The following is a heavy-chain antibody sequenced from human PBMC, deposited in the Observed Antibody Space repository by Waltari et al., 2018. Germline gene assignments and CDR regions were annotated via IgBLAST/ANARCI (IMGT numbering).Heavy chain of an antibody. CDR3: ARIEWFYFDY. CDR1: GFTFSSYE. V-gene: IGHV3-48*03. D-gene: IGHD3-3*01. Sequence: EVQLVESGGGLVQPGGSLRLSCAASGFTFSSYEMNWVRQAPGKGLEWVSYISSRDNTIYYADSVKARFTISRDNAKNSLYLQMNSLRAEDTAVYYCARIEWFYFDYWGQGTLVTVSS. J-gene: IGHJ4*02. CDR2: ISSRDNTI.